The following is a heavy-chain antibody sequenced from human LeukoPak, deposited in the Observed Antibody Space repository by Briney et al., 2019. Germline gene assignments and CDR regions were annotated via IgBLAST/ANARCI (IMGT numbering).Heavy chain of an antibody. CDR2: IYYSGSA. CDR3: ARETGYCSGSSCYSEGLAY. D-gene: IGHD2-15*01. J-gene: IGHJ4*02. CDR1: GGSINSYY. Sequence: PSETLSLTCTVSGGSINSYYWSWIRQPPGKGLEWIGYIYYSGSANYNPSLKSRVTISVDTSKKQFSLRLSSVTAADTAVYYCARETGYCSGSSCYSEGLAYWGQGTLVTVSS. V-gene: IGHV4-59*01.